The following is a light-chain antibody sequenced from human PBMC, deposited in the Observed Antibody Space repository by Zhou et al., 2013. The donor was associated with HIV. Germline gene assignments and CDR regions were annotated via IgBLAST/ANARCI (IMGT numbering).Light chain of an antibody. V-gene: IGLV2-8*01. CDR1: SSDVGGYNY. Sequence: QSALTQPPSASGTPGQSVTISCTGTSSDVGGYNYVAWYQQHPGKVPKIMIYEVNKRPSGVPDRFSGSKSGNTASLTVSGLQAEDEAEYYCGSYAGSSRWIFGGGTKLTAL. J-gene: IGLJ2*01. CDR3: GSYAGSSRWI. CDR2: EVN.